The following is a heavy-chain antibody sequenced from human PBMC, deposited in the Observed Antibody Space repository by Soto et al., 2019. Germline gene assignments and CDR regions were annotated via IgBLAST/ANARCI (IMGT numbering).Heavy chain of an antibody. D-gene: IGHD3-3*01. V-gene: IGHV3-33*01. CDR3: AREGHDFWSGITPAEGYYYYYGMDV. CDR2: IWYDGKNP. Sequence: PGRSLRLSCAASGVRFNDYGMHWVRQAPGKGLEWVAVIWYDGKNPNYADSVKGRFTISRDNSMNTLYLQMDSLRVEDTAVYYCAREGHDFWSGITPAEGYYYYYGMDVWGQGTTVTVSS. CDR1: GVRFNDYG. J-gene: IGHJ6*02.